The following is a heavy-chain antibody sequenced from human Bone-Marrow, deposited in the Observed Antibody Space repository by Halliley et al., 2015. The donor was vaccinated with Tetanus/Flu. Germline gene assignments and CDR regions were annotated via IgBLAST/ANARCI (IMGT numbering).Heavy chain of an antibody. J-gene: IGHJ4*02. CDR2: SHHSNGNI. CDR3: ARTWNYARFDY. V-gene: IGHV3-48*03. CDR1: GFTVSSYE. D-gene: IGHD1-7*01. Sequence: SLRLSCAVSGFTVSSYEMNWVRQAPGKGLEFVSYSHHSNGNIFYADSVKGRFTISRDNAKNSLYLQMNSLRVEDTAVYYCARTWNYARFDYWGQGILVTVSS.